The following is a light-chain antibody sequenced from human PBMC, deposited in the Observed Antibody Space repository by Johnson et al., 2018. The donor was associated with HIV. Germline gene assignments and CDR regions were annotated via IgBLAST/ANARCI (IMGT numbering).Light chain of an antibody. CDR2: ENN. J-gene: IGLJ1*01. V-gene: IGLV1-51*02. CDR3: GTWDTSLSVYV. Sequence: QSVLTQPPSVSAAPGQKVTISCSGSSSNIGNNYVSWYQQLPGTAPKFLIYENNKRPSGIPDRLSGSKSATSATLGIPGLHTGDEADYYCGTWDTSLSVYVFGTWTKVTVL. CDR1: SSNIGNNY.